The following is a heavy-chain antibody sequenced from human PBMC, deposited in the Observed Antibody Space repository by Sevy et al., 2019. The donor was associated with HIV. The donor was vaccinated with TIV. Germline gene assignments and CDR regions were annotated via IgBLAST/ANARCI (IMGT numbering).Heavy chain of an antibody. CDR2: IRSKTNSYAT. D-gene: IGHD3-22*01. V-gene: IGHV3-73*01. Sequence: GGSLRLSCAASGFSFSGSAMHWVRQASGKGLEWVGRIRSKTNSYATAYAASVKGRFTISRDDSKTTAYLQMSSLKTEDTALYYGSVDSSGYYWPFDSWGQGTLVTVSS. CDR1: GFSFSGSA. J-gene: IGHJ4*02. CDR3: SVDSSGYYWPFDS.